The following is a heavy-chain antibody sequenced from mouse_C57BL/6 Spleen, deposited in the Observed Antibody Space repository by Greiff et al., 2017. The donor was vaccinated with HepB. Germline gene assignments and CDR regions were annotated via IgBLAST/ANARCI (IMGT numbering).Heavy chain of an antibody. J-gene: IGHJ1*03. CDR2: IYPRSGNT. CDR1: GYTFTSYG. Sequence: QVQLQQSGAELARPGASVKLSCKASGYTFTSYGISWVKQRTGQGLEWIGEIYPRSGNTYYNEKFKGKATLTADKSSSTAYMELRSLTSEDSAVYFCARRVASSFYWYFDVWGTGTTVTVSS. CDR3: ARRVASSFYWYFDV. V-gene: IGHV1-81*01. D-gene: IGHD6-1*01.